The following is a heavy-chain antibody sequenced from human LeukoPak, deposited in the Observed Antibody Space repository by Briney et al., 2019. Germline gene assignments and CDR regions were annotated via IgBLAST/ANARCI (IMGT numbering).Heavy chain of an antibody. J-gene: IGHJ4*02. V-gene: IGHV3-7*01. Sequence: PGGSLRLSCAASGFTFTNYWMSWVRQAPGKGLEWVASIKQDASDKYYVDSVEGRFTISRDNAKNSLFLQMTSLRAEDTALYYCVRDPVDYWGQGILVTVSS. CDR1: GFTFTNYW. CDR2: IKQDASDK. CDR3: VRDPVDY.